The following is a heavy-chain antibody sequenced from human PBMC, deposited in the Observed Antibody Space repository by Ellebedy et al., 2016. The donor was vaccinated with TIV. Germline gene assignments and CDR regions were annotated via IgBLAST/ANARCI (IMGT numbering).Heavy chain of an antibody. V-gene: IGHV3-23*01. CDR1: GFTFGCCA. D-gene: IGHD6-13*01. J-gene: IGHJ4*02. Sequence: GESLKISCAASGFTFGCCAMSWVRQAPGKGLEWVSVISNGGVTTYADSVKGRFTLSRDNSKNTLYLQMNSLRADDTAIYYCAKLGGVLSWYADYWGLGPLVTVSS. CDR3: AKLGGVLSWYADY. CDR2: ISNGGVTT.